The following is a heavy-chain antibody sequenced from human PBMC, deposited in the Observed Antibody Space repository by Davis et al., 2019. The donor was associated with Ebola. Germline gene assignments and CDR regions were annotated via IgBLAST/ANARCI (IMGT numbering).Heavy chain of an antibody. Sequence: SETLSLTCTVSGGSIRSSSDYWGWIRQPPGKGLEWIGNIYKSGSTYYNPSLKSRVTISVDTSKNQFSLKLSSVTAADTAVYYCARDWPGHWTYGMDVWGQGTTVTVSS. V-gene: IGHV4-39*07. CDR1: GGSIRSSSDY. CDR3: ARDWPGHWTYGMDV. D-gene: IGHD1-1*01. CDR2: IYKSGST. J-gene: IGHJ6*02.